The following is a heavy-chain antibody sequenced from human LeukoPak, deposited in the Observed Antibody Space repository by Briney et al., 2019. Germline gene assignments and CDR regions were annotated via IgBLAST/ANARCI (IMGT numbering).Heavy chain of an antibody. CDR2: INWNGGST. CDR3: ARGYYYDSSGYPGDY. Sequence: AGGSLRLSCAASGFTFDDYGMNWVRQAPGKGLEWVSGINWNGGSTGYADSVKGRFTISRDNAKNSLYLQMNSLRAEDTALYYCARGYYYDSSGYPGDYWGQGTLVTVSS. D-gene: IGHD3-22*01. J-gene: IGHJ4*02. V-gene: IGHV3-20*04. CDR1: GFTFDDYG.